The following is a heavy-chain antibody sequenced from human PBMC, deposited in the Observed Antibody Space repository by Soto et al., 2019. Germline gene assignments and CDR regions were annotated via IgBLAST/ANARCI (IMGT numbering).Heavy chain of an antibody. V-gene: IGHV3-33*01. CDR1: GFTFSSYG. D-gene: IGHD6-19*01. CDR3: ARAPSIAVAGDGWFDP. Sequence: QVQLVESGGGVVQPGRSLRLSCAASGFTFSSYGMHWVRQAPGKGLEWVAVIWYDGSNKYYADSVKGRFTISRDNSKNTLYLQMNSLRAEDTAVYYCARAPSIAVAGDGWFDPWGQGTLVTVSS. CDR2: IWYDGSNK. J-gene: IGHJ5*02.